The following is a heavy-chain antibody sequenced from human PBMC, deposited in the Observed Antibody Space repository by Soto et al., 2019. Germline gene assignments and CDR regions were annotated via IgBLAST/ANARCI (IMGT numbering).Heavy chain of an antibody. Sequence: ASLKVSCKTSGYHFTRYYIHWVRQAPGKGLEWMGIINPTGGRATYAQKFQGRVSMTRDTSTTTVYMELTGLKSEDTAVYFCSRDRCSSTSCYPDYWGQGTLVTV. V-gene: IGHV1-46*03. J-gene: IGHJ4*02. CDR2: INPTGGRA. CDR1: GYHFTRYY. D-gene: IGHD2-2*01. CDR3: SRDRCSSTSCYPDY.